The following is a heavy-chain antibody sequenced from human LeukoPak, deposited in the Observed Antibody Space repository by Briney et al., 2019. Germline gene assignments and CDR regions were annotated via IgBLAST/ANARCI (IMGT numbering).Heavy chain of an antibody. CDR1: GYSFTNYW. V-gene: IGHV5-51*01. CDR3: ARVRGSGGFVIDY. J-gene: IGHJ4*02. CDR2: IFPGDSDT. Sequence: GESLKISCKDSGYSFTNYWIGWVRQMPGKGLEWMGIIFPGDSDTRYSPSFQGQVTLSADKSISTAYLQWSSLKASDTAMYYCARVRGSGGFVIDYWGQGTLVTVSS. D-gene: IGHD6-19*01.